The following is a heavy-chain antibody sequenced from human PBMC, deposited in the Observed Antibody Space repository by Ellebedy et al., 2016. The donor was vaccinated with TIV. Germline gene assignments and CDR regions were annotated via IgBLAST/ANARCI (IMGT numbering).Heavy chain of an antibody. J-gene: IGHJ4*02. V-gene: IGHV3-21*01. CDR3: AKDRLVARGVFDY. Sequence: GGSLRLSXTVSGGPISSSTYYWGWIRQPPGKGLEWVSSISSSSSYIYYADSVKGRFTISRDNAKNSLYLQMNSLRAEDTAVYYCAKDRLVARGVFDYWGQGTLVTVSS. D-gene: IGHD2-15*01. CDR1: GGPISSST. CDR2: ISSSSSYI.